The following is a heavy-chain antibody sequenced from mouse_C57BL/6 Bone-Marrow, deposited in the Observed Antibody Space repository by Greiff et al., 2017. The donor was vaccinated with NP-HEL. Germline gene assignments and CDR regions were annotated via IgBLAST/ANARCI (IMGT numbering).Heavy chain of an antibody. J-gene: IGHJ1*03. Sequence: EVQGVESGGGLVQPGGSLSLSCAASGFTFTDYYMSWVRQPPGKALEWLGFIRNKANGYTTEYSASVKGRFTISRDNSQSILYLQMNALRAADSATYYCARSWDYWYFDVWGTGTTVTVSS. D-gene: IGHD4-1*01. CDR1: GFTFTDYY. V-gene: IGHV7-3*01. CDR3: ARSWDYWYFDV. CDR2: IRNKANGYTT.